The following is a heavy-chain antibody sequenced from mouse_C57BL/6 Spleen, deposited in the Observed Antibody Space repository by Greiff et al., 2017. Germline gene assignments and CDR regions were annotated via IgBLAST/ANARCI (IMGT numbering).Heavy chain of an antibody. CDR3: ARSDSNYAWFAY. J-gene: IGHJ3*01. D-gene: IGHD2-5*01. Sequence: QVQLQQPGTELVKPGASVKLSCKASGYTFTSYWMHWVKQRPGQGLEWIGKINPSNGGTNYNEKFKSKATLTVDKSSSTAYMQLSSLTSEDSAVYYCARSDSNYAWFAYWGQGTLVTVSA. CDR2: INPSNGGT. V-gene: IGHV1-53*01. CDR1: GYTFTSYW.